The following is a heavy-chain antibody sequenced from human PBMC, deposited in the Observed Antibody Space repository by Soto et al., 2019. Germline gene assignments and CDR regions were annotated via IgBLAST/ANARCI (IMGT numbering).Heavy chain of an antibody. D-gene: IGHD2-2*01. J-gene: IGHJ6*02. CDR1: GGSISSGPYS. CDR3: ARLAGYCSGTSCYGDYGMDV. CDR2: FHYSGRT. V-gene: IGHV4-39*02. Sequence: QLQLLESGPGLVKPSETLSLTCSVSGGSISSGPYSWGWIRQPPGQGLEWIGTFHYSGRTYYSPSPERRFTISVDTSKNHFSLKESSVTAADTAVFYCARLAGYCSGTSCYGDYGMDVWGQGTTVTVSS.